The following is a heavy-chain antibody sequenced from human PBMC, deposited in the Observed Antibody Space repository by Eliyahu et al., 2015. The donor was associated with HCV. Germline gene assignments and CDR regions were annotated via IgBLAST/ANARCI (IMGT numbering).Heavy chain of an antibody. D-gene: IGHD3-9*01. CDR2: FSGNGFRT. CDR3: AREYYDILTGHSGSTSYYFDY. CDR1: GFTFSSYG. V-gene: IGHV3-23*01. Sequence: EVQLLESGGGLVQPGGSLRLSCAASGFTFSSYGMXWVRQAPGKGLEWVSAFSGNGFRTYYADSVKGRFTISRDNSKNTLYLQMNSLRADDTAVYYCAREYYDILTGHSGSTSYYFDYWGQGTLVTVSS. J-gene: IGHJ4*02.